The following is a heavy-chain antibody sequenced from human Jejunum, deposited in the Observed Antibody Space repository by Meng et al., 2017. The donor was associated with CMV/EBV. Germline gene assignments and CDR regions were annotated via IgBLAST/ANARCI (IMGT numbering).Heavy chain of an antibody. J-gene: IGHJ5*02. CDR3: VREDSNYEGGDWFDP. D-gene: IGHD4-11*01. CDR2: ITSSSSYI. CDR1: FTFSSYS. V-gene: IGHV3-21*01. Sequence: FTFSSYSMTWVRQAPGKGLKWVSFITSSSSYIYNADSVKGRFTISRDNAKNSLYLQMNSLRAEDTAVYYCVREDSNYEGGDWFDPWGQGTLVTVSS.